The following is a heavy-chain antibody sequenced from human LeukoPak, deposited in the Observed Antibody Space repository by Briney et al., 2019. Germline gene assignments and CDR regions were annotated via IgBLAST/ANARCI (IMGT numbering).Heavy chain of an antibody. D-gene: IGHD3-10*01. CDR2: IYPGDSDT. CDR1: GYSFTSYW. Sequence: GESLKISCKGSGYSFTSYWIGWVRQMPGKGLEWMGIIYPGDSDTRYSPSFQGQVTISADKSISTAYLQWSSLKASDTAMYYCARHLYGSGSYYNKAFDIWGQGTMVTVSS. V-gene: IGHV5-51*01. J-gene: IGHJ3*02. CDR3: ARHLYGSGSYYNKAFDI.